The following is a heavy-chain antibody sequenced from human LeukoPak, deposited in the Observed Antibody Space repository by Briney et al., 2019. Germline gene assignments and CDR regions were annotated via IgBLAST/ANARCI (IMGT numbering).Heavy chain of an antibody. V-gene: IGHV3-74*01. J-gene: IGHJ6*02. D-gene: IGHD5-18*01. CDR3: ARDAVDTANAV. Sequence: GGSLRLSCAASGFTFTTYWMHRVRHAPGKGLVWVSHINSDGSITSYADSVKGRFTISRDNAKNTLYLQMNSLRAEDTAVYYCARDAVDTANAVWGQGTTVTVSS. CDR2: INSDGSIT. CDR1: GFTFTTYW.